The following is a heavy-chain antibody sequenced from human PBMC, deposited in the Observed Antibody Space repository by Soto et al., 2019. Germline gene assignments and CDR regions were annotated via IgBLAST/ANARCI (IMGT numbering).Heavy chain of an antibody. V-gene: IGHV4-61*01. Sequence: SETLSLTXTVSGGSVSSGSYYWSWIRQPPGKGLEWIGYIYYSGSTNYNPSLKSRVTISVDTSKNQFSLKLSSVTAADTAVYYCARDSFSSSRDYYYYGMDVWGQGTTVTVSS. CDR2: IYYSGST. CDR1: GGSVSSGSYY. J-gene: IGHJ6*02. D-gene: IGHD6-6*01. CDR3: ARDSFSSSRDYYYYGMDV.